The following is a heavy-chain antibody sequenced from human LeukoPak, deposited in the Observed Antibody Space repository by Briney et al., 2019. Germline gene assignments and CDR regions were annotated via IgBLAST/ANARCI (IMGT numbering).Heavy chain of an antibody. Sequence: SETLSLTCAVYGGSFSGYYWSWIRQPPGKGLEWIGEINHSGSANYNPSLKSRVTISVDTSRNQFSLKLSSVTAADTAVYYCSRVRDYYDSSGYYHKDWFAPWGQGTLVTVSS. CDR1: GGSFSGYY. D-gene: IGHD3-22*01. J-gene: IGHJ5*02. CDR2: INHSGSA. CDR3: SRVRDYYDSSGYYHKDWFAP. V-gene: IGHV4-34*01.